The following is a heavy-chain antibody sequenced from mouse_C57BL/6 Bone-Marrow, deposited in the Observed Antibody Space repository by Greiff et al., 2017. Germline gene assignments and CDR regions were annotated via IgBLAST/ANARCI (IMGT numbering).Heavy chain of an antibody. V-gene: IGHV2-5*01. J-gene: IGHJ1*03. CDR2: IWRGGST. CDR1: GFSLTSYG. Sequence: VKLMESGPGLVQPSQSLSITCTVSGFSLTSYGVHWVRQSPGKGLEWLGVIWRGGSTDYNAPFMSRLSITTDNSKSQVFFKMNSLQADDTAIYDCAIYSNYEGYFDVWGTGTTVTVSS. CDR3: AIYSNYEGYFDV. D-gene: IGHD2-5*01.